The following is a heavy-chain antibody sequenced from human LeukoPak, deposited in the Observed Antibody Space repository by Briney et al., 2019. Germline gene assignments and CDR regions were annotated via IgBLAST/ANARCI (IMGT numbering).Heavy chain of an antibody. V-gene: IGHV4-59*08. D-gene: IGHD3-22*01. CDR3: ARHDSSGHYPWENYYYGMDV. Sequence: SETLSLTCTVSGGSISSYYWSWIRQPPGKGLEWIGYIYYSGSTNYNPSLKSRVTISVDTSKNQFSLKLSSVTAADTAVYYCARHDSSGHYPWENYYYGMDVWGQGTTVTVSS. CDR2: IYYSGST. CDR1: GGSISSYY. J-gene: IGHJ6*02.